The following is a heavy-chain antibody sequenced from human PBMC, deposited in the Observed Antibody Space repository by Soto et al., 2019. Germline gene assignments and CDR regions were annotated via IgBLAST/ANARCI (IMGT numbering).Heavy chain of an antibody. CDR3: ARANIYYDSSGYRKDAFDI. D-gene: IGHD3-22*01. Sequence: ASVNVSCKASGYAFSSYYMHWVRQAPGQGLQWMGIINPTGGSTSYAQKFQGRVTMTSDTSTSTVYMELNRLISEDTAVYYCARANIYYDSSGYRKDAFDIWGQGTKLTVSS. V-gene: IGHV1-46*01. J-gene: IGHJ3*02. CDR1: GYAFSSYY. CDR2: INPTGGST.